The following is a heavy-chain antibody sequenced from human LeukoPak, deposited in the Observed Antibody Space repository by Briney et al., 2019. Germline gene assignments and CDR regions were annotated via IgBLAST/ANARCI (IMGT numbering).Heavy chain of an antibody. V-gene: IGHV3-48*03. Sequence: GGSLRLSCAASGFTFSSYEMNWVRQAPGKGLEWVSYISSSGSTIYYADSVKGRFTISRDNAKNSLYLQMNSLRAEDTAVYYCARGLAAAPNGGWGPGTLVTVSS. D-gene: IGHD6-13*01. CDR3: ARGLAAAPNGG. J-gene: IGHJ4*02. CDR2: ISSSGSTI. CDR1: GFTFSSYE.